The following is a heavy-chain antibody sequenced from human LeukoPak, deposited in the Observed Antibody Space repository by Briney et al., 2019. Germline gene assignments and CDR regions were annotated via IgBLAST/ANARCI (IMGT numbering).Heavy chain of an antibody. Sequence: GGSLRLSCATSGFTFGSYAMHWVRQAPGKGLEWVAVIWYDGSNKYYADSVKGRFTISRDNSKNTLYLQMNSLRAEDTAVYYCARGPGYYDILTGYPRDAKDFDYWGQGTLVTVSS. D-gene: IGHD3-9*01. CDR2: IWYDGSNK. CDR3: ARGPGYYDILTGYPRDAKDFDY. CDR1: GFTFGSYA. J-gene: IGHJ4*02. V-gene: IGHV3-33*08.